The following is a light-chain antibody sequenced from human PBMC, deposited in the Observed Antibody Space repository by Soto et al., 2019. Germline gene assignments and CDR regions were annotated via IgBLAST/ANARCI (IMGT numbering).Light chain of an antibody. J-gene: IGKJ2*01. Sequence: EIVMTQSPATLSVSPGERATLSYRASQSVSSNLAWYQQKPGQAPRLLIYGASTRATGIPARFSGSGSRTEFTPTISSLQSEDFAVYYCQQYNNWPRGTFGQGTKLEIK. V-gene: IGKV3-15*01. CDR3: QQYNNWPRGT. CDR1: QSVSSN. CDR2: GAS.